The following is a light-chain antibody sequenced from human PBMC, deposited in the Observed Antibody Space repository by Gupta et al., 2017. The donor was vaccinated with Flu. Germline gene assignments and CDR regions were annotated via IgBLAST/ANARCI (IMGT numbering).Light chain of an antibody. J-gene: IGKJ2*01. CDR2: ASA. CDR1: EDVDTH. CDR3: QQSFRAPPT. V-gene: IGKV1-39*01. Sequence: DIQITQSPAFLSASVGDKVTLSCRPSEDVDTHLGWYRQKEGSAPTLLVRASAVVAAEFRPRASVQRSATEHNLTIDGLKREDFALYFCQQSFRAPPTFGRGTKLELK.